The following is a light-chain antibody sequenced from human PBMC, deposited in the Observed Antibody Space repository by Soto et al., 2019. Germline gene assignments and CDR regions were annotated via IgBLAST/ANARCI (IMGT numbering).Light chain of an antibody. Sequence: QSALTQPASVSGSPGQSITISCTGTSSDVGGYNYVSWYQQYPAKAPKLLIYDVSSRPSGVSNRFSGSKSGNTASLTISGLQAEDEADYYCSSYTRSSTPWVFGGGTQLTVL. J-gene: IGLJ7*01. CDR2: DVS. CDR1: SSDVGGYNY. V-gene: IGLV2-14*01. CDR3: SSYTRSSTPWV.